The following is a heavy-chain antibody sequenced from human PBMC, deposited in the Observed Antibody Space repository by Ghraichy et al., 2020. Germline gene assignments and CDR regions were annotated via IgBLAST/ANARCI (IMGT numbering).Heavy chain of an antibody. CDR3: ARHYYGSRPFDY. Sequence: SETLSLTCTVSGGSISGYQWSWVRQTAGKGLEWIGRIYTSGNANYNPSLRSRVTLSADTSKNQFSLNLTSVTAADTAVYYCARHYYGSRPFDYWGQGILVTVSS. CDR1: GGSISGYQ. J-gene: IGHJ4*02. D-gene: IGHD3-10*01. CDR2: IYTSGNA. V-gene: IGHV4-4*07.